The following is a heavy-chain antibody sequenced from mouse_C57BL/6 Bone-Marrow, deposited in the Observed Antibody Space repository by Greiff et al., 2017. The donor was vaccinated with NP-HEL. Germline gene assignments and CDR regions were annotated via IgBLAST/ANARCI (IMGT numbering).Heavy chain of an antibody. J-gene: IGHJ1*03. V-gene: IGHV5-2*01. CDR3: ASYCDGSSPWYFDD. CDR2: INSDGGST. CDR1: EYEFPSYD. Sequence: EVQVVESGGGLVQPGESLKLSCESTEYEFPSYDMSWVRQTPEKRLEWVAAINSDGGSTYYPDTMERRFIISRDNTKKTLYLQMSSLRSEDTAMYYCASYCDGSSPWYFDDWGTGTTVTVSS. D-gene: IGHD1-1*01.